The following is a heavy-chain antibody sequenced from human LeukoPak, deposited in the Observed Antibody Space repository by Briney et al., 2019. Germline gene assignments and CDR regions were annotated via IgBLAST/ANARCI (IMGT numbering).Heavy chain of an antibody. D-gene: IGHD3-9*01. CDR1: GGTFSSYA. Sequence: SVKVSCKASGGTFSSYAISWVRQAPGQGLEWMGGIIPIFGTANYAQKFQGRVTITADKSTSTAYMELSSLRSEDTAVYYCARNQALYDTLTGYYYFDYWGQGTLVTVSS. J-gene: IGHJ4*02. CDR2: IIPIFGTA. V-gene: IGHV1-69*06. CDR3: ARNQALYDTLTGYYYFDY.